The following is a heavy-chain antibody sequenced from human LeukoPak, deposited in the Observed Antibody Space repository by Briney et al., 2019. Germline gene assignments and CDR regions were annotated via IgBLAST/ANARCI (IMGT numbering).Heavy chain of an antibody. Sequence: GSLRLSCAASGFTFSSYAMSWVRQAPGKGLEWVSAISGSGGSTYYADSVKGRLTIPRDNSKNTLYLQMNSLRAEDTAVYYCAKVPSNVAVAGTVCFDYWGQGTLVTVSS. CDR3: AKVPSNVAVAGTVCFDY. D-gene: IGHD6-19*01. J-gene: IGHJ4*02. CDR2: ISGSGGST. CDR1: GFTFSSYA. V-gene: IGHV3-23*01.